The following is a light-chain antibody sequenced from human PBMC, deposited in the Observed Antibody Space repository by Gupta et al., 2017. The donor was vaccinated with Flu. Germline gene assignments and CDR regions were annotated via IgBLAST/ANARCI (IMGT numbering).Light chain of an antibody. CDR1: TSAVGGYKY. CDR2: DVS. J-gene: IGLJ2*01. CDR3: SSYTSSTSLGV. Sequence: ITIACSGTTSAVGGYKYVSWYQQNPGKAPKLMIYDVSKRPAGVSNRFSGSKSGNTASLTISGLQAEDEAEYYCSSYTSSTSLGVFGGGTRLTVL. V-gene: IGLV2-14*04.